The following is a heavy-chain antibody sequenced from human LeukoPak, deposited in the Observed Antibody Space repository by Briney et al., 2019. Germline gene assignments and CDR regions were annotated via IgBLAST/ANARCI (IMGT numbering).Heavy chain of an antibody. CDR1: GGSISSGGYY. V-gene: IGHV4-30-2*01. D-gene: IGHD2-8*01. J-gene: IGHJ6*03. CDR3: ARTCTNGVCSPYYYYYYMDV. Sequence: SETLSLTCTVSGGSISSGGYYWSWIRQPPGKGLEWIGYIYHSGSTYYNPSLKSRVTISVDRSKNQFSLKLSSVTAADTAVYYCARTCTNGVCSPYYYYYYMDVWGKGTTVTVSS. CDR2: IYHSGST.